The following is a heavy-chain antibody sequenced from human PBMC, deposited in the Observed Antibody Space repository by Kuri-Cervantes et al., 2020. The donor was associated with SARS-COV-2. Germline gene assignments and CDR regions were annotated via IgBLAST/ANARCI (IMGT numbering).Heavy chain of an antibody. CDR2: IYYSGST. CDR1: GGSVSSGSYY. CDR3: ARDRGRQLASYYYYGMDV. D-gene: IGHD6-6*01. J-gene: IGHJ6*02. V-gene: IGHV4-61*01. Sequence: GSLRLSCTVSGGSVSSGSYYWSWIRQPPGKGLEWIGYIYYSGSTYYNPSLKSRVTISVDTSKNQFSLKLSSVTVADTAVYYCARDRGRQLASYYYYGMDVWGQGTTVTVSS.